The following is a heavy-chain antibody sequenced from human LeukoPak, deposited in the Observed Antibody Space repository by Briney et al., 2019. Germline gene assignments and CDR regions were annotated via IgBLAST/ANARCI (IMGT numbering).Heavy chain of an antibody. V-gene: IGHV4-39*01. J-gene: IGHJ4*02. Sequence: GSLRLSCAAFGFTFSSSDFQCVRQPPGKGLEWIGSIYYSGSTYYNPSLKSRVTISVDTSKNQFSLKLSSVTAADTAVYYCARRGYCSGGSCQSGLDYWGQGTLVTVSS. D-gene: IGHD2-15*01. CDR2: IYYSGST. CDR3: ARRGYCSGGSCQSGLDY. CDR1: GFTFSSSDFQ.